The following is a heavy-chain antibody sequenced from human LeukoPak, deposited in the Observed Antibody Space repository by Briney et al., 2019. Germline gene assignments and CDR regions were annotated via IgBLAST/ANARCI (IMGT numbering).Heavy chain of an antibody. V-gene: IGHV1-2*06. J-gene: IGHJ4*02. CDR1: GYTFIDYF. CDR3: ARDLSSTANWEFDY. Sequence: ASVKVSCETSGYTFIDYFIHWVRQAPGQGLEWMGRLNPNNGYTFYTEEFQGRVTMTSDTSISTAYMELTSLTSDDTALYYCARDLSSTANWEFDYWGQGTLVTVSS. D-gene: IGHD7-27*01. CDR2: LNPNNGYT.